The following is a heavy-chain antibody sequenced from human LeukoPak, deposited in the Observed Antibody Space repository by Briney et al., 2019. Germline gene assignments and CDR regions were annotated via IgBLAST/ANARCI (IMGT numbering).Heavy chain of an antibody. CDR2: ISGSGVST. CDR3: AKDRGSGSYSFDY. J-gene: IGHJ4*02. CDR1: GFTFDRFA. V-gene: IGHV3-23*01. D-gene: IGHD1-26*01. Sequence: GGSLRLSCAASGFTFDRFAMNWVRQAPGKGLEWVSVISGSGVSTNSADSVKGRFTISRDNAKNTLYLQMNSLRTEDTAVYYCAKDRGSGSYSFDYWGQGTLVTVSS.